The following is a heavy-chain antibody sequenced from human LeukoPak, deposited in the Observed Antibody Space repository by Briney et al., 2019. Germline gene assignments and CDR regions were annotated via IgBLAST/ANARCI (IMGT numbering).Heavy chain of an antibody. CDR1: GFTLCSHW. J-gene: IGHJ6*02. CDR2: IKQDGSEK. CDR3: ARDTSAWRYGMDV. D-gene: IGHD6-19*01. V-gene: IGHV3-7*01. Sequence: RGGSLRLSCGVWGFTLCSHWVRGVREARGRGGEGVAIIKQDGSEKDYVDSVTGRFTISRDNAKNSLYLQMNSLRDEDTAVYYCARDTSAWRYGMDVWGQGTTVTVSS.